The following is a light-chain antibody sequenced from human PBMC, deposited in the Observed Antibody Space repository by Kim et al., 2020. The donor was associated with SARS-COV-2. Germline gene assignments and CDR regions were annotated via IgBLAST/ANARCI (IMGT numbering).Light chain of an antibody. CDR1: NIGSKS. CDR2: YDS. J-gene: IGLJ1*01. CDR3: QVWDSSSDHHV. Sequence: APGQTARITCWGNNIGSKSVHWYQQKPGQAPVLVIYYDSDRPSGIPERFSGSNSGNTATLTISRVEAGDEADYYCQVWDSSSDHHVFGTGTKVTVL. V-gene: IGLV3-21*04.